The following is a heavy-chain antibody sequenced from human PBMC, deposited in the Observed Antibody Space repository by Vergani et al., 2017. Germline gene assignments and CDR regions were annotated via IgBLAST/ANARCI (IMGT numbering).Heavy chain of an antibody. V-gene: IGHV3-21*01. J-gene: IGHJ4*02. Sequence: EVQLVESGGGLVKPGGSLRLSCAASGFTFSSYSMNWVRQAPGKGLEWVSSISSSSSYIYYADSVKGRFTISRDNAKNSLYLQMNSLRAEDTAVYYCARRIVGATGGYYFDYWGQATLVTVSS. D-gene: IGHD1-26*01. CDR1: GFTFSSYS. CDR2: ISSSSSYI. CDR3: ARRIVGATGGYYFDY.